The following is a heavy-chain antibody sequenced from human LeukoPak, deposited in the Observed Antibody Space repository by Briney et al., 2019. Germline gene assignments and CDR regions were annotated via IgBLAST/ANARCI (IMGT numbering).Heavy chain of an antibody. V-gene: IGHV1-69*13. D-gene: IGHD5-18*01. Sequence: SVKVSCMASVGTFSIYAISWVRQAPGQGLEWMGGIIPIFGTANYAQKFQGRVTITADESTSTADMELSSLRSEDTAVYYCARRDTAMVSIDYWGQGTLVTVSS. CDR3: ARRDTAMVSIDY. J-gene: IGHJ4*02. CDR2: IIPIFGTA. CDR1: VGTFSIYA.